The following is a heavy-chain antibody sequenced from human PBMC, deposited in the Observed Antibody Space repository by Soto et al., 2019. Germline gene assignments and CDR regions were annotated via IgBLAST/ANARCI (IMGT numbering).Heavy chain of an antibody. CDR2: ISYDGSNK. Sequence: PRGSLRLSCAASGFTFSSYAMHWVRQAPGKGLEWVAVISYDGSNKYYADSVKGRFTISRDNSKNTLYLQMNSLRAEDTAVYYCARDHGYSYGTPYYYYGMDVWGQGTTVTVSS. V-gene: IGHV3-30-3*01. D-gene: IGHD5-18*01. CDR1: GFTFSSYA. CDR3: ARDHGYSYGTPYYYYGMDV. J-gene: IGHJ6*02.